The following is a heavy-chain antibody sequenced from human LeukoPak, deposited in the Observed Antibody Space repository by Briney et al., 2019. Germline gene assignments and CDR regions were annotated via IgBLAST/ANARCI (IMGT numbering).Heavy chain of an antibody. J-gene: IGHJ6*04. D-gene: IGHD3-10*02. V-gene: IGHV3-48*03. Sequence: GGSLILYCAASGLIFSSYEMILVRQASGTGLAWVSYISSSGSTIYYADSVKGRFTISRDNAKNSLYLQTNSLRAEDTAVYYCAELGITMIGGVWGKGTTVTVSS. CDR2: ISSSGSTI. CDR3: AELGITMIGGV. CDR1: GLIFSSYE.